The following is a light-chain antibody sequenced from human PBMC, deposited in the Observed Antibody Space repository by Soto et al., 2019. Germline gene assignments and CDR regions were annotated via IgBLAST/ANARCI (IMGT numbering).Light chain of an antibody. J-gene: IGKJ1*01. CDR1: QGISSY. CDR3: QQSYSTPRT. CDR2: AAS. V-gene: IGKV1-39*01. Sequence: DIQSTQSPSFLSASLGDRFTVTCRASQGISSYLAWYQQKPGKAPKLLIYAASSLQSGVPSRFSGSGSGTDFTLTISSLQPEDFATYYCQQSYSTPRTFGQGTKVDIK.